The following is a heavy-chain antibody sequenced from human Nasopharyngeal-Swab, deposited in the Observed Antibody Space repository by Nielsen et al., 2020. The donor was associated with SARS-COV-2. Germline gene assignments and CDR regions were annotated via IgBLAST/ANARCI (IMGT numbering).Heavy chain of an antibody. Sequence: GESLKISCAASGFTLSSYSMNWVRQAPGKGLEWVSSISSTSTYIYYADSVKGRFTISRDNAKTSLYLQMNSLRAEDTAVYYCARDITKDYFDYWGQGTLVTVSS. D-gene: IGHD3-10*01. CDR1: GFTLSSYS. V-gene: IGHV3-21*01. J-gene: IGHJ4*02. CDR3: ARDITKDYFDY. CDR2: ISSTSTYI.